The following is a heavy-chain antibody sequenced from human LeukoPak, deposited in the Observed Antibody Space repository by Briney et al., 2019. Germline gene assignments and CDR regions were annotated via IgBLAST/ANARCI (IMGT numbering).Heavy chain of an antibody. CDR1: GFTFSNLW. J-gene: IGHJ4*02. D-gene: IGHD6-13*01. CDR3: ATSTAAAGTD. Sequence: GGSLRLSCAASGFTFSNLWMSWVRQAPGKGLKWVANIKQDGSEKYYVDSVKGRFTISRDNAQDSLYLQMNSLRAEDTAIYYCATSTAAAGTDWGQGTLVTVSS. CDR2: IKQDGSEK. V-gene: IGHV3-7*03.